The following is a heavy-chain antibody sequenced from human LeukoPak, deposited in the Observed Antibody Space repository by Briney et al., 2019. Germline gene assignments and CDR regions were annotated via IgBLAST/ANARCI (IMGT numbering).Heavy chain of an antibody. Sequence: PSETLSHTCAVYGGSFSGYYWSWIRQPPGKGLEWIGEINHSGSTNYNPSLKSRVTISVDTSKNQFSLKLSSVTAADTAVYYCVRGVAADSYYFDYWGQGTLVTVSS. J-gene: IGHJ4*02. D-gene: IGHD6-13*01. V-gene: IGHV4-34*01. CDR1: GGSFSGYY. CDR3: VRGVAADSYYFDY. CDR2: INHSGST.